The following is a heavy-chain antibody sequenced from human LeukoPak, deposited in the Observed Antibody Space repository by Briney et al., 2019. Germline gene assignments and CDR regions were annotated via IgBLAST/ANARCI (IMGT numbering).Heavy chain of an antibody. CDR3: ARGRHDITMIVVVMTSVSYNLDV. D-gene: IGHD3-22*01. Sequence: PSETLSLTCAVYGGSFSGYHWTWIRQSPGKGLEWIGDINPSGSTYYNPSLKSRLTISVDTSKNQFSLKLRSVTAADTAVYYCARGRHDITMIVVVMTSVSYNLDVWGKGTTVTVS. V-gene: IGHV4-34*01. CDR1: GGSFSGYH. CDR2: INPSGST. J-gene: IGHJ6*03.